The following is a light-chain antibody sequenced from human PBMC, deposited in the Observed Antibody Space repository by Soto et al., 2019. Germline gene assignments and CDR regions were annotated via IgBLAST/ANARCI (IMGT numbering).Light chain of an antibody. J-gene: IGKJ5*01. CDR2: DAS. CDR3: QRYDSLPPT. V-gene: IGKV1-33*01. Sequence: DIQMTQSPSSLSASVGDRVTITCQASHDIKKYLNWYQEKPGKAPKLLIYDASNLQTGVPSRFSGSGSGTHFTFTISSLQPEDIATHYCQRYDSLPPTFGQGTRLDIK. CDR1: HDIKKY.